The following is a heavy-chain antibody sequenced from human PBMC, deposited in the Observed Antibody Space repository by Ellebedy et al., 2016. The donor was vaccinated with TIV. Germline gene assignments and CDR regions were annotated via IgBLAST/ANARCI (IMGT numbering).Heavy chain of an antibody. CDR1: ESTFSSYG. CDR3: ATQLWNTEF. D-gene: IGHD5-24*01. CDR2: INTTDGT. Sequence: PGGSLRLSCEASESTFSSYGMSWVRQAPGKGLEWVSSINTTDGTHYADSVKGRFTISRDNPKNTLYLQMNSLRVEDTAVYYCATQLWNTEFWGQGTLVIVSS. J-gene: IGHJ4*02. V-gene: IGHV3-23*01.